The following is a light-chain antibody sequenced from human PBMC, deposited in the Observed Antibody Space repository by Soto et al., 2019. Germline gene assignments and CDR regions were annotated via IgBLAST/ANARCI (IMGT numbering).Light chain of an antibody. CDR2: DVS. CDR3: SSYTSSSTLYV. V-gene: IGLV2-14*03. CDR1: SSDVGGYNY. Sequence: QSALTQPASVSGSPGQSITISCTGTSSDVGGYNYVSWYQQHPGKAPKLMIYDVSHRPSGVSNRFSGSKSGNTASLTISGLQAEDEADYYCSSYTSSSTLYVFGTGTQLTVL. J-gene: IGLJ1*01.